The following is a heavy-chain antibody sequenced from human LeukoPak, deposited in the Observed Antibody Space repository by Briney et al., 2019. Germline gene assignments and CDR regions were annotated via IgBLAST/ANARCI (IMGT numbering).Heavy chain of an antibody. CDR1: GYTFTSYG. CDR2: ISAYNGNT. CDR3: ARDFGLLWFGESTNYGMDV. Sequence: ASVKLSCKASGYTFTSYGISWVRQAPGQGLEWMGWISAYNGNTNYAQKLQGRVTMTTDTSTSTAYMELRSLRSDDTAVYYCARDFGLLWFGESTNYGMDVWGQGTTVTVSS. J-gene: IGHJ6*02. D-gene: IGHD3-10*01. V-gene: IGHV1-18*01.